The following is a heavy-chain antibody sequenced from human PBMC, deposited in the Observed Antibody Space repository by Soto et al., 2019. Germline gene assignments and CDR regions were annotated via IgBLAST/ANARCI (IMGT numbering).Heavy chain of an antibody. J-gene: IGHJ5*02. D-gene: IGHD3-10*01. CDR1: GGSFGTNY. Sequence: ETLSLTCTISGGSFGTNYWSWIRQAPGKGLEWIGYTYYTGSTKYNPSLKSRATISVDTSNNQFSLPLNSAAAADTAVYYCATDSAGRGPFDPWGQGILVTVSS. CDR2: TYYTGST. V-gene: IGHV4-59*13. CDR3: ATDSAGRGPFDP.